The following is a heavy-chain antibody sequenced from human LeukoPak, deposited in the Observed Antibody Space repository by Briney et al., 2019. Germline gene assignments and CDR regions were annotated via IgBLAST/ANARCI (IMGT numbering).Heavy chain of an antibody. CDR2: ISAYNGNT. CDR3: VSHYCSGGSCYADSTWFDP. Sequence: ASVKVSCKASGYTFTSYGISWVRQAPGQGLEWMGWISAYNGNTNYAQKLQGRVTMTTDTSTSTAYMELRSLRSDDTAVYYCVSHYCSGGSCYADSTWFDPRGQGTLVTVSS. J-gene: IGHJ5*02. V-gene: IGHV1-18*01. CDR1: GYTFTSYG. D-gene: IGHD2-15*01.